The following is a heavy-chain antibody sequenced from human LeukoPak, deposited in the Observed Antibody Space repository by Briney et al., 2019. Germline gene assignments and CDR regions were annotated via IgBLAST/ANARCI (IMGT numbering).Heavy chain of an antibody. CDR2: ISYDGSNK. Sequence: GASLRLSCAASGFTFSSYAMHWVRQAPGKGLEWVAVISYDGSNKYYADSVKGRFTISRDNSKNTLYLQMNSLRAEDTAVYYCARVGRVVPAATYYYGMDVWGQGTTVTVSS. D-gene: IGHD2-2*01. V-gene: IGHV3-30-3*01. CDR3: ARVGRVVPAATYYYGMDV. J-gene: IGHJ6*02. CDR1: GFTFSSYA.